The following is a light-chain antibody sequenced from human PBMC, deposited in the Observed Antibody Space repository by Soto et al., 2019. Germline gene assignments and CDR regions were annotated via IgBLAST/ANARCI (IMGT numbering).Light chain of an antibody. Sequence: QYVLTQPSSLSVSPGQSITISCTGTSSDVGGYNYVSWYQQHPGKAPKLMIYEVSNRPSRVSNRFSGSKSGNTASLTISGLQAEDEADYYCSSYTRSSTSYVYGTGTKVTVL. CDR3: SSYTRSSTSYV. CDR1: SSDVGGYNY. V-gene: IGLV2-14*01. CDR2: EVS. J-gene: IGLJ1*01.